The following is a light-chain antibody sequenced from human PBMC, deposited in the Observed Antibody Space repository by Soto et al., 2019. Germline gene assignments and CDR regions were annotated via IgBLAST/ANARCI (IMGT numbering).Light chain of an antibody. Sequence: QSVLTQPPSVSGAPGQRVTISCTGSSSNIGAGYDVHWYQQLPGAAPKLLIYVNTNRPSGVPDRISGSKSDTSASLAITGLQAEDEADYYCQSYDTSLSGYVFGTGTKVTVL. V-gene: IGLV1-40*01. CDR2: VNT. J-gene: IGLJ1*01. CDR3: QSYDTSLSGYV. CDR1: SSNIGAGYD.